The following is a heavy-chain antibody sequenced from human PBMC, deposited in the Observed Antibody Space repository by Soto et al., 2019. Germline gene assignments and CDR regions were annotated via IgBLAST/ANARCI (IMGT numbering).Heavy chain of an antibody. J-gene: IGHJ6*02. CDR2: SIPISDTT. V-gene: IGHV1-69*01. CDR3: ARSQGSRTSLEIFYYYYYGMDV. D-gene: IGHD2-2*01. CDR1: GGTFSSYA. Sequence: QVQLVQSGAEVKKPGSSVKVACKASGGTFSSYAISWVRQAPGQGIEWMGGSIPISDTTTYAQKFQGRATITADASTSTAYMELSSLRSEDTAVYYCARSQGSRTSLEIFYYYYYGMDVWGPGTTVTVSS.